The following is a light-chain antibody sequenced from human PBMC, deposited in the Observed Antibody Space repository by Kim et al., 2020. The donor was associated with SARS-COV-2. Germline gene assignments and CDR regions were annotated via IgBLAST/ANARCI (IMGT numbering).Light chain of an antibody. J-gene: IGLJ1*01. CDR2: AKN. CDR1: SLRRYS. Sequence: ALGQTVRITGQGDSLRRYSASWYQQRPEQAPVLVIYAKNNRPSGIPDRFSGSSAGNTASLTITGAQAEDEADYYCNSRDSRGASYVFGTGTKVTVL. CDR3: NSRDSRGASYV. V-gene: IGLV3-19*01.